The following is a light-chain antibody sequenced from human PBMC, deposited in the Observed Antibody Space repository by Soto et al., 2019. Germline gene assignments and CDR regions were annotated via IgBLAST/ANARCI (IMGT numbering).Light chain of an antibody. CDR3: QQYHNWPLT. V-gene: IGKV3-15*01. J-gene: IGKJ4*01. CDR1: QTVSRN. Sequence: EIVMTQSPATMSVSPGERASLSCRASQTVSRNLAWYQQKPGQTPRLLIYGTSTRATGVPARFSAIGSGTEFTLTISSLQSEDFAVYYCQQYHNWPLTLGGGTKVEI. CDR2: GTS.